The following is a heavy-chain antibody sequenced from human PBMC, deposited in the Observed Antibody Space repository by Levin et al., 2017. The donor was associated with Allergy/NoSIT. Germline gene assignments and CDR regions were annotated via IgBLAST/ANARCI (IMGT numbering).Heavy chain of an antibody. Sequence: SVKVSCKASGGTFSSYAISWVRQAPGQGLEWMGGIIPIFGTANYAQKFQGRVTITADESTSTAYMELSSLRSEDTAVYYCGRDFWSGYWPSERDYYYYGMDVWGQGTTVTVSS. D-gene: IGHD3-3*01. CDR2: IIPIFGTA. CDR3: GRDFWSGYWPSERDYYYYGMDV. CDR1: GGTFSSYA. V-gene: IGHV1-69*13. J-gene: IGHJ6*02.